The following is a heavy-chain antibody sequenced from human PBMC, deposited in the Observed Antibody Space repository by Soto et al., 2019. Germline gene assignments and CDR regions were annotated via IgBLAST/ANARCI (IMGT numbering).Heavy chain of an antibody. V-gene: IGHV4-59*01. J-gene: IGHJ6*02. CDR2: IYYSGST. D-gene: IGHD1-1*01. CDR1: GGSISSYY. CDR3: ARQLEFSHYYYYGMDV. Sequence: SETLSLTCTVSGGSISSYYWSWIRQPPGKGLEWIGYIYYSGSTNYNPSLKSRVTISVDTSKNQFSLKLSSVTAADTAVYYCARQLEFSHYYYYGMDVWGQGTTVTVSS.